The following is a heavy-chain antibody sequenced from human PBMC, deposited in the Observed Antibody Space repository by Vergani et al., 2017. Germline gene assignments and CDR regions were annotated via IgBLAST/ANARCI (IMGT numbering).Heavy chain of an antibody. J-gene: IGHJ4*02. CDR2: IYYSGST. D-gene: IGHD3-10*01. V-gene: IGHV4-59*01. CDR1: GGSISSYY. Sequence: QVQLQESGPGLMKPSETLSLTCTVSGGSISSYYWSWIRQPPGKGLEWIGYIYYSGSTNYNPSLKSRVTISVDTSKNQFSLKLSSVTAADTAVYYCARGFTDYYGSGSYPFYFDYWGQGTLVTVSS. CDR3: ARGFTDYYGSGSYPFYFDY.